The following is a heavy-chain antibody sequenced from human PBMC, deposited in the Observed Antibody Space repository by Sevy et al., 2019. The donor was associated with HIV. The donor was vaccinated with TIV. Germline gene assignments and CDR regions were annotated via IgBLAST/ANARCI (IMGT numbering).Heavy chain of an antibody. Sequence: GGSLRLSCAASGFTFSNYYMSWIRQAPGKGQEWVSYISSLSSYTNFADSVKGRFTISRDNAKNSLYLQMKSLRAEDTAVYYCAGGSGRYNDAFDIWGQGTMVTVSS. V-gene: IGHV3-11*06. CDR2: ISSLSSYT. CDR3: AGGSGRYNDAFDI. J-gene: IGHJ3*02. CDR1: GFTFSNYY. D-gene: IGHD1-26*01.